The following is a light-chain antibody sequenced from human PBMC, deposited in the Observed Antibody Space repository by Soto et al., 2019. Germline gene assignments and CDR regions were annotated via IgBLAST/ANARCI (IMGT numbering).Light chain of an antibody. CDR1: QSLLHSNGYNY. Sequence: EIVMTPPPLSLPVTPGETASISCSSSQSLLHSNGYNYLDWYLQMPGQSPQLLIYLGSTRASGVPDRFSGSGSGTDFTLKISRVEADDVGVYYCMQSLQSPLTVGGGTKVEIK. V-gene: IGKV2-28*01. CDR3: MQSLQSPLT. J-gene: IGKJ4*01. CDR2: LGS.